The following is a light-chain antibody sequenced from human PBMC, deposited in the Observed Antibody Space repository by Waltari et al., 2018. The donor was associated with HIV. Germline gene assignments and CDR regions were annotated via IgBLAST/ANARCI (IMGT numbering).Light chain of an antibody. CDR3: CLYAGSSTSVV. Sequence: QSALTQPASVSGSPGQSITISCTGTSSDVGSYNLVSWYQQHPGKAPKLMIYESSKRPAGVSNRFAGSKSGNTASLTIAGLQAEDEADYYCCLYAGSSTSVVFGGGTKLTVL. CDR2: ESS. V-gene: IGLV2-23*01. J-gene: IGLJ2*01. CDR1: SSDVGSYNL.